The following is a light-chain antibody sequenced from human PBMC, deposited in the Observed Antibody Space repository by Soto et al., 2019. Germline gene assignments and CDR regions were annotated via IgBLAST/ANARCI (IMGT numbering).Light chain of an antibody. CDR2: STN. Sequence: QPVLTQPPSASETPGQRVTISCSGSSSNLGTHTVNWYQQVPGTAPKLLIYSTNQRPSGVPDRISGPKSGTSASLAISGLQSDDEADYYCAAWDDSLNGPVFGGGTKLTVL. V-gene: IGLV1-44*01. J-gene: IGLJ2*01. CDR3: AAWDDSLNGPV. CDR1: SSNLGTHT.